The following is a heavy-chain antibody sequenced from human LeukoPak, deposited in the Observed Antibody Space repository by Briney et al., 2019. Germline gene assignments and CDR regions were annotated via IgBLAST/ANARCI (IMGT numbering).Heavy chain of an antibody. CDR3: ARPYYDSSGYFNFDP. CDR1: GGSISSYY. V-gene: IGHV4-4*09. Sequence: SETLSLTCTVSGGSISSYYWSWIRQPPGKGLEWIGYIYTSGSTNYNPSLKSRVTISVDTSKNQFSLKLGSVTAADTAVYYCARPYYDSSGYFNFDPWGQGTLVNVSS. D-gene: IGHD3-22*01. CDR2: IYTSGST. J-gene: IGHJ5*02.